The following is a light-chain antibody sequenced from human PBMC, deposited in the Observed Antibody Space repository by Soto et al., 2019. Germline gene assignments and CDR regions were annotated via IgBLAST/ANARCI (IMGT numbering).Light chain of an antibody. V-gene: IGLV1-47*01. CDR1: SSNIGSNY. J-gene: IGLJ3*02. CDR2: GNN. CDR3: ASWDGSLSGRV. Sequence: QPVLTQPPSAFGTPGQRVTISCSGSSSNIGSNYVYWYRQLPGTAPKLLVYGNNQRPSGVPDRFSGSKSGTSGSLAISGLRSEDEADYYCASWDGSLSGRVFGGGTKLTVL.